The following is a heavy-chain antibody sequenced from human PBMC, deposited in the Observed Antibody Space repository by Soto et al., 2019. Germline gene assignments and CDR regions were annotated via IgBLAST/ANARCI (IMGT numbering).Heavy chain of an antibody. CDR3: SSPHDYILTGEDGFDP. V-gene: IGHV1-3*01. D-gene: IGHD3-9*01. J-gene: IGHJ5*02. Sequence: VQLVQSGAEVKKPGASVKVSCKASGYTSTNYGLHWVRQAPGQRLDWMGWINVGNGDTKYSQRFQGRVTISRDTSPNTAYMDLSSLRSEDTDMYYCSSPHDYILTGEDGFDPWGQGTLVTVSS. CDR1: GYTSTNYG. CDR2: INVGNGDT.